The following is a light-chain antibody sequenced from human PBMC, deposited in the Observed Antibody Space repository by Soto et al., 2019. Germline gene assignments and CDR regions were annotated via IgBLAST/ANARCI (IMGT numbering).Light chain of an antibody. CDR1: QSVTSY. CDR3: QQRSDWPRT. J-gene: IGKJ1*01. V-gene: IGKV3-11*01. CDR2: DTS. Sequence: EIVLIQSPATLSLSPVERATLSCRASQSVTSYLAWYQHKPGQAPRLLIYDTSNRATGIPARFSGSGSGTDFTLTISSLEPEDFALYYCQQRSDWPRTFGQGTKVDIK.